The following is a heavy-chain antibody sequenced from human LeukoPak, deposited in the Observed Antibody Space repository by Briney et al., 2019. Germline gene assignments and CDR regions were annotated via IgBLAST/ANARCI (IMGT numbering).Heavy chain of an antibody. CDR2: INAGNGQT. D-gene: IGHD6-19*01. Sequence: ASVKVSCKASGYTFTSYAIHWVRQAPGQRLEWMGWINAGNGQTKYSQKFQGRVTITRDTSASTAYMELSSLRSEDTAVYYCARPYSSGWYTGDAFDIWGQGTMVTVSS. CDR3: ARPYSSGWYTGDAFDI. J-gene: IGHJ3*02. CDR1: GYTFTSYA. V-gene: IGHV1-3*01.